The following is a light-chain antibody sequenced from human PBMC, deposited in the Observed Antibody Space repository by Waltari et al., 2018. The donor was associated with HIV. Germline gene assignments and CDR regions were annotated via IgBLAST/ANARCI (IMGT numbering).Light chain of an antibody. CDR2: SNN. V-gene: IGLV10-54*01. CDR3: SAWDSSLSAVV. Sequence: QAGLTQPPSVSRGLRQTATLTCPGNSNNVGNQGAPWLQQHQGHPPKLLSYSNNNRPSGISERLSASRSGNTASLTITGLQPEDEADYYCSAWDSSLSAVVFGGGTKLTVL. CDR1: SNNVGNQG. J-gene: IGLJ2*01.